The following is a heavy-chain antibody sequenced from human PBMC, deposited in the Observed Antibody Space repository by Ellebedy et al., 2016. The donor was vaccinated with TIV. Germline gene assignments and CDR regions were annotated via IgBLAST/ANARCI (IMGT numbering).Heavy chain of an antibody. CDR1: GYSFTSYW. CDR2: IDPSDSYT. J-gene: IGHJ6*02. CDR3: ARRYDSSGYFLVDV. D-gene: IGHD3-22*01. V-gene: IGHV5-10-1*01. Sequence: ASVKVSCKGSGYSFTSYWISWVRQMPGKGLEWMGRIDPSDSYTNYSPSFQGHVTISADKSISTAYLQWSSLKASDTAMYYCARRYDSSGYFLVDVWGQGTTVTVSS.